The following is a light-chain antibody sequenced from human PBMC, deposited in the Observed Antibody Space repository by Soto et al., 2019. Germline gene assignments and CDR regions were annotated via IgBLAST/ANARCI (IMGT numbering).Light chain of an antibody. J-gene: IGKJ2*01. CDR2: DAS. CDR3: QLRSNWPPLYT. V-gene: IGKV3-11*01. Sequence: EIVLTQSPATLSLSPGERATLSCRASQSVSNYLAWYQQKPGQAPRLLISDASNRATGIPARFSGSGSGTDFTLTISSLELEDFAVYYCQLRSNWPPLYTFGQGTKLDIK. CDR1: QSVSNY.